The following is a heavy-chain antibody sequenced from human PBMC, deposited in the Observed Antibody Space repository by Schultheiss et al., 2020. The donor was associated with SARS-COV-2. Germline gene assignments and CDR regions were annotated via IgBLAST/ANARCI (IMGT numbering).Heavy chain of an antibody. Sequence: SETLSLTCAVYGGSFSGYYWSWIRQPPGKGLEWIGEINHSGSTNYNPSLKSRVTISVDTSKNQFSLKLSSVTAADTAVYYCARGTGQLQRPPHFDYWGQGTLVTVSS. V-gene: IGHV4-34*01. CDR2: INHSGST. J-gene: IGHJ4*02. CDR3: ARGTGQLQRPPHFDY. CDR1: GGSFSGYY. D-gene: IGHD6-6*01.